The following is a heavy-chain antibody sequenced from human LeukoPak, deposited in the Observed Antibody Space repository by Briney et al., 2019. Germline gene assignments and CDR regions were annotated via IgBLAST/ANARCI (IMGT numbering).Heavy chain of an antibody. CDR3: AHTTYFYDSSGYPRSFDI. Sequence: SGPTLVKPTQTLTLTCTFSGFSLTTSGVAVGWIRQPPGKALEWLALIYWDDDKRYSPSLKSRLTIAQDTSKNQVVLTMTNMDPVDTATYYCAHTTYFYDSSGYPRSFDIWGQGTMVTVSS. V-gene: IGHV2-5*02. CDR2: IYWDDDK. D-gene: IGHD3-22*01. CDR1: GFSLTTSGVA. J-gene: IGHJ3*02.